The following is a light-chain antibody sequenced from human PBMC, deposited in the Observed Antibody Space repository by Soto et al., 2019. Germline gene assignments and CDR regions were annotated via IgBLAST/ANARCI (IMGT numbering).Light chain of an antibody. CDR3: QQYYSYPFT. V-gene: IGKV1-8*01. Sequence: AIRMTQSPSSFSASTGDRVTITCRASQGISSYLAWYHQKPGKAPKLLIYAASTLQSGVPSRFSGSGSRTDFTLTISCLQSEDFATYYCQQYYSYPFTFGPGTKVDIK. CDR2: AAS. CDR1: QGISSY. J-gene: IGKJ3*01.